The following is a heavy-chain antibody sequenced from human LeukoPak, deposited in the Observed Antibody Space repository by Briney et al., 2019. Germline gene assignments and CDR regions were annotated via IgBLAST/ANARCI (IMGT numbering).Heavy chain of an antibody. CDR3: ARRILRFWSGYRGLDAFDI. Sequence: SETLSLTCTVSGGSIYSDYSYWDLIRQPPGKGLEWIGSIYYSGATYYNPSLKSRVTIDMDMSKNQFSLTVKSVTAADTAVYYCARRILRFWSGYRGLDAFDIWGQGTMVTVSS. D-gene: IGHD3-3*01. CDR2: IYYSGAT. J-gene: IGHJ3*02. CDR1: GGSIYSDYSY. V-gene: IGHV4-39*01.